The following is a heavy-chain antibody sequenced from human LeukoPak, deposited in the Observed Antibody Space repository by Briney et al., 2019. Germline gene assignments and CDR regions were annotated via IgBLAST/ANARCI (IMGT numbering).Heavy chain of an antibody. CDR2: IIPIFGTA. J-gene: IGHJ4*02. CDR1: GGTFISYA. Sequence: SVKVSCKASGGTFISYAISWVRQAPGQGLEWMGGIIPIFGTANYAQKFQGRVTITADKSTSTAYMELSSLRSEDTAVYYCARDEGYCSSTSCPGHYWGQGTLATVSS. CDR3: ARDEGYCSSTSCPGHY. V-gene: IGHV1-69*06. D-gene: IGHD2-2*01.